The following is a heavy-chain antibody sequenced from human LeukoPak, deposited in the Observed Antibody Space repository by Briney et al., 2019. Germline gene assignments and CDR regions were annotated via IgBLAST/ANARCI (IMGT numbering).Heavy chain of an antibody. CDR2: IYYSGST. CDR3: ARQFRYCSSTSCYASYYYYYMDV. Sequence: SETLSLTCTVSGGSISSYYWNWIRQPPGKGLEWIGYIYYSGSTNYNPSLKSRVTISVDTSKNQFSLKLSSVTAADTAVYYCARQFRYCSSTSCYASYYYYYMDVWGKGTTVTISS. CDR1: GGSISSYY. J-gene: IGHJ6*03. V-gene: IGHV4-59*12. D-gene: IGHD2-2*01.